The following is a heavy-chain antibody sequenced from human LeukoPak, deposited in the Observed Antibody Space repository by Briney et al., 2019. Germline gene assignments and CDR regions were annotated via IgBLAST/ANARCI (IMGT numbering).Heavy chain of an antibody. CDR1: GGSFSGYY. V-gene: IGHV4-34*01. D-gene: IGHD3-10*01. J-gene: IGHJ5*02. CDR2: INHSGST. Sequence: PSETLSLTCAVYGGSFSGYYWSWIRQPPGKGLEWIGEINHSGSTNYNPSLKSRVTISVDTSKNQFSLKLSSVTAADTAVYYCARSSGGWFDPWGQGTLVTVSS. CDR3: ARSSGGWFDP.